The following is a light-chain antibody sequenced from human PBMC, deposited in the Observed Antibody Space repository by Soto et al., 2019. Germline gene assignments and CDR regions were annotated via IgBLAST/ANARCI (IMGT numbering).Light chain of an antibody. Sequence: QSALTQPRSVSGSPGQSVTISCTGTSSDVGGYNYVSWYQQHPGKAPKLMIYDVSKRPSGDPDRFSGSKSGNTASLTISGLQAEDEADYYCCSYAGSDTYVFGTGTKLTVL. J-gene: IGLJ1*01. V-gene: IGLV2-11*01. CDR3: CSYAGSDTYV. CDR2: DVS. CDR1: SSDVGGYNY.